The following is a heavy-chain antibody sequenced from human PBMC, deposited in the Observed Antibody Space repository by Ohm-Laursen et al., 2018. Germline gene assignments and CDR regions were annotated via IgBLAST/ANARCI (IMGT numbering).Heavy chain of an antibody. CDR2: ISPYSGQT. CDR1: GYSFSAHY. CDR3: ARGDTYGFDY. V-gene: IGHV1-18*01. Sequence: SVKVSCKASGYSFSAHYMHWMRQAPGQGLEWMGWISPYSGQTKYALKLQGRVTMTTDTSTSTAYMDVRGLRSDDTAVYYCARGDTYGFDYWGQGTLVTVSS. J-gene: IGHJ4*02. D-gene: IGHD3-10*01.